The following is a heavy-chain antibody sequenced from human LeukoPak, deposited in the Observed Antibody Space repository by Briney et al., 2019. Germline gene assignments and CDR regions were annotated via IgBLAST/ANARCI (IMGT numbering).Heavy chain of an antibody. D-gene: IGHD3-3*01. CDR2: ISAYNGNT. CDR3: ARELGDTIFGVVIRGAWFDP. Sequence: ASVKVSCKASGGTFSSYAISWVRQAPGQGLEWMGWISAYNGNTNYAQKLQGRVTMTTDTSTSTAYMELRSLRSDDTAVYYCARELGDTIFGVVIRGAWFDPWGQGTLVTVSS. V-gene: IGHV1-18*01. CDR1: GGTFSSYA. J-gene: IGHJ5*02.